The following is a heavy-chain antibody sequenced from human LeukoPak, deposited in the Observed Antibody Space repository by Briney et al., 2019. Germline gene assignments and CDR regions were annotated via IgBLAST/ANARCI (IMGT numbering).Heavy chain of an antibody. Sequence: GGSLRLSCAASGFTFSSYSMNWVRQAPGKGLEWVSSISSSSSYIYCADSVKGRFTISRDNAKNSLYLQMNSLRAEDTAVYYCAGEPSYCSSTSCYASDNWFDPWGQGTLVTVSS. CDR1: GFTFSSYS. CDR2: ISSSSSYI. V-gene: IGHV3-21*01. J-gene: IGHJ5*02. CDR3: AGEPSYCSSTSCYASDNWFDP. D-gene: IGHD2-2*01.